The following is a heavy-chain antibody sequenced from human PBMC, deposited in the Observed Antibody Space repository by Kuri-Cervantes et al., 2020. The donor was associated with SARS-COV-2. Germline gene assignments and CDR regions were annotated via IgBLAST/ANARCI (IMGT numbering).Heavy chain of an antibody. CDR3: ARGNELWGNHFDY. Sequence: SETLSLTCTVSGGAISSGGYYWSWIRQHPGKGLEWIGYIYYTGNTYYNPSLKSRVTISVDTSKNQFSLKLSSVTAADTAVYYCARGNELWGNHFDYWGQGTLVTVSS. J-gene: IGHJ4*02. D-gene: IGHD5-18*01. CDR1: GGAISSGGYY. V-gene: IGHV4-31*03. CDR2: IYYTGNT.